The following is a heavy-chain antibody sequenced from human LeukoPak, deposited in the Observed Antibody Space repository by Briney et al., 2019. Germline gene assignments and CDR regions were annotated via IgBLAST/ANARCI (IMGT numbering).Heavy chain of an antibody. Sequence: PSETLSLTCTVSGDSISSSNYYWGWVRQPPGKGLEWIGSTYIYTGSTYYSPSLKSRVTISVDTSTNQFSLKLSSVTAADTALYYCAASAMTAVTFFDQWGQGTLVTVSS. CDR1: GDSISSSNYY. CDR3: AASAMTAVTFFDQ. J-gene: IGHJ4*02. CDR2: TYIYTGST. V-gene: IGHV4-39*01. D-gene: IGHD4-17*01.